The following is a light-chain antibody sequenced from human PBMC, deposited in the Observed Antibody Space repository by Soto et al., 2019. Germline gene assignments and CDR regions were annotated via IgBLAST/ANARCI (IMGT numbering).Light chain of an antibody. J-gene: IGKJ5*01. CDR2: DTS. CDR1: QSVSNN. Sequence: EIVLTQSPGTLSLSPGERATLSCRASQSVSNNYLAWYQQKPGQAPRLLIYDTSTRATGFPARFSGAGSGTEFTLTIISLQSEDSAFYYCQQYNKWPITFGQGTQLEIK. CDR3: QQYNKWPIT. V-gene: IGKV3-15*01.